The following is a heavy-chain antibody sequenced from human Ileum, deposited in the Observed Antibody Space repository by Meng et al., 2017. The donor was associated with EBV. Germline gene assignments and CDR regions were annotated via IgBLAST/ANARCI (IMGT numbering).Heavy chain of an antibody. CDR3: ARLDSSGYYFGGWFDP. J-gene: IGHJ5*02. CDR1: GGSIISSKW. V-gene: IGHV4-4*03. Sequence: QVHLPASGPRLVKPPGSVPLTCAVSGGSIISSKWWRWVRQSPGTGLEWIGEIYHHGTTNYNPSLKSRVTISVDTSKNKFFLNLTSLTAADTAVYYCARLDSSGYYFGGWFDPWGQGILVTVSS. D-gene: IGHD3-22*01. CDR2: IYHHGTT.